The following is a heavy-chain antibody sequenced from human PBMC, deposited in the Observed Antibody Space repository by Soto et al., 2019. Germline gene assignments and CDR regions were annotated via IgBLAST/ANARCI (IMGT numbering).Heavy chain of an antibody. CDR2: INQDGSQN. CDR1: GFTFSNYW. V-gene: IGHV3-7*01. CDR3: ARDVNCDYESWFDP. D-gene: IGHD4-17*01. Sequence: EVQLVESGGGLVQPGGSLRLSCADSGFTFSNYWMSWVRQAPGKGLEWVANINQDGSQNYYVDSVKGRFTISRDNAKTSLYLQMNSLRAEDTAVYYCARDVNCDYESWFDPWGQGTLLTVAS. J-gene: IGHJ5*02.